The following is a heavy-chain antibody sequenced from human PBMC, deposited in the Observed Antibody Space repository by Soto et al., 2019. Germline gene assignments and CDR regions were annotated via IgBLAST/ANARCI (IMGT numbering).Heavy chain of an antibody. CDR1: GYTFTSYY. CDR2: INPSGGST. Sequence: GASVKVSCKASGYTFTSYYMHWVRQAPGQGLEWMGIINPSGGSTSYAQKFQGRVTMTRDTSTSTVYMELSSLRSEDTAVYYCARETAMVKGYYYYGMDVWGQGTTVTVSS. V-gene: IGHV1-46*01. CDR3: ARETAMVKGYYYYGMDV. J-gene: IGHJ6*02. D-gene: IGHD5-18*01.